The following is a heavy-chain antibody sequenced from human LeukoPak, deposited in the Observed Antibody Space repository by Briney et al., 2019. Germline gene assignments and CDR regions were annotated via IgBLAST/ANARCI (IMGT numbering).Heavy chain of an antibody. CDR1: GGTFSSYA. Sequence: GASVKVSCKASGGTFSSYAISWVRQAPGQGLEWMGRIIPILGIANYAQKFQGRVTITADKSTSTAYMELSSLRSEDTAVYYCASRMVRGVIHLDYWGQGTPVTVSS. V-gene: IGHV1-69*04. J-gene: IGHJ4*02. CDR2: IIPILGIA. CDR3: ASRMVRGVIHLDY. D-gene: IGHD3-10*01.